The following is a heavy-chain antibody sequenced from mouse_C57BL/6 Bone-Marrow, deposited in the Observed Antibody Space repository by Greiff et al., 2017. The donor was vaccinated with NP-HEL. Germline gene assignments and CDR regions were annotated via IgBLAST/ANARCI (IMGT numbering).Heavy chain of an antibody. J-gene: IGHJ2*01. D-gene: IGHD1-1*01. CDR1: GYAFSSSW. CDR3: ARATPVGFYY. Sequence: QVQLQQSGPELVKPGASVKISCKASGYAFSSSWMNWVKQRPGKGLEWIGRIYPGDGDTNYNGKFKGKATLTADKSSSTAYMQLSSLTSEDSAVYFCARATPVGFYYWGQGTTLTVSS. CDR2: IYPGDGDT. V-gene: IGHV1-82*01.